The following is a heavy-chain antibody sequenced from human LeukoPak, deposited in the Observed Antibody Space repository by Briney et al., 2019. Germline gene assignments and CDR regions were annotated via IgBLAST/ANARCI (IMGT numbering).Heavy chain of an antibody. D-gene: IGHD6-13*01. J-gene: IGHJ4*02. V-gene: IGHV3-53*01. CDR1: GFTVSSNY. CDR3: ARLFPSWYGPRYFDY. CDR2: IYSGGST. Sequence: GGSLRLSCAASGFTVSSNYMSWVRQAPGKGPEWVSVIYSGGSTYYADSVKGRFTISRDNSKNTLYLQMNSLRAEDTAVYYCARLFPSWYGPRYFDYWGQGTLVTVSS.